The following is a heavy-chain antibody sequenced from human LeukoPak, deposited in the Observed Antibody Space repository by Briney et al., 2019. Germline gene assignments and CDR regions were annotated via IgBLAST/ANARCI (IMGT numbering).Heavy chain of an antibody. J-gene: IGHJ4*02. CDR3: ARDRLDIVVVPAAMSVVDY. CDR1: GFTFSSYA. CDR2: ISGSGGST. Sequence: GGSLRLSCAASGFTFSSYAMSWVRQALGKGLEWVSAISGSGGSTYYADSVKGRFTVSRDNSKNTLYLQMNSLRAEDTAVYYCARDRLDIVVVPAAMSVVDYWGQGTLVTVSS. V-gene: IGHV3-23*01. D-gene: IGHD2-2*03.